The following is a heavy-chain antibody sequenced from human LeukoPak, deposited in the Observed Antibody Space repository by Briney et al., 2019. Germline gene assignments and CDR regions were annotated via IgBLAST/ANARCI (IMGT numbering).Heavy chain of an antibody. V-gene: IGHV3-30*02. CDR2: IRYDGSNK. CDR3: ARQTGITIFGVVINYYYYMDV. D-gene: IGHD3-3*01. CDR1: GFTFSSYG. J-gene: IGHJ6*03. Sequence: GGSLRLSCAASGFTFSSYGMHWVRQAPGKGLEWVAFIRYDGSNKYYADSVKGRFTISRDNSKNTLYLQMNSLRAEDTAVYYCARQTGITIFGVVINYYYYMDVWGKGTTVTVSS.